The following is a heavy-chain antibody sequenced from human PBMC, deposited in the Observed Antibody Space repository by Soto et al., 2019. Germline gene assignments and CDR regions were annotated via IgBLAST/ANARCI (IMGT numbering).Heavy chain of an antibody. J-gene: IGHJ4*02. D-gene: IGHD4-17*01. CDR3: ARENRGTVTSFDY. CDR1: GGSISSGDYY. CDR2: IYYSGST. V-gene: IGHV4-30-4*01. Sequence: TLSLTCTVSGGSISSGDYYWSWIRQPPGKGLEWIGYIYYSGSTYYNLSLKSRVTISVDTSKNQFSLRLSSVTAADTAVYYCARENRGTVTSFDYWGQGTLVTVSS.